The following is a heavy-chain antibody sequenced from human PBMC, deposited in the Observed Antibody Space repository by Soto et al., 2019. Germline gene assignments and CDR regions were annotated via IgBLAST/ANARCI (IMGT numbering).Heavy chain of an antibody. Sequence: ELQLLESGGGLVQPGGSLRLSCVASGLTFSSHVMNWVRQAPGRGLEWVSSAGGSGGTYYAASARSRFTFSRDNSKNTVNLQMNSLKAEQTVVYYCTKGWLYGWGQGTKVSVSS. V-gene: IGHV3-23*01. D-gene: IGHD6-19*01. J-gene: IGHJ6*02. CDR3: TKGWLYG. CDR1: GLTFSSHV. CDR2: AGGSGGT.